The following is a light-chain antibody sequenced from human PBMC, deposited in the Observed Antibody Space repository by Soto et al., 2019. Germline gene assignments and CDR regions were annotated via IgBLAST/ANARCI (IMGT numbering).Light chain of an antibody. CDR1: QSVSSS. Sequence: EIVMTQSPATLSVSPGERAALSCRASQSVSSSLAWYQQKPGQAPRLLIYGASTRATGIPARFSGSGSGTEFTLTISNLQSEDFAVYYCQNYNNWHSWTFGQGTKVDIK. V-gene: IGKV3-15*01. J-gene: IGKJ1*01. CDR3: QNYNNWHSWT. CDR2: GAS.